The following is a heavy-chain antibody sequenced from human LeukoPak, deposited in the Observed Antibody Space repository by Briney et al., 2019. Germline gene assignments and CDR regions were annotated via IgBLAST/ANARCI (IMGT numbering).Heavy chain of an antibody. CDR3: ARLPGSGWYYFDY. Sequence: GGSLRLSCAASGFTFSSNYMSWVRQAPGKGLEWVSVIYSGGSTYYADSVKGRFTISRDNSKNTLYLQMNSLRAEDTAVYYCARLPGSGWYYFDYWGQGTLVTVSS. CDR1: GFTFSSNY. J-gene: IGHJ4*02. V-gene: IGHV3-66*01. D-gene: IGHD6-19*01. CDR2: IYSGGST.